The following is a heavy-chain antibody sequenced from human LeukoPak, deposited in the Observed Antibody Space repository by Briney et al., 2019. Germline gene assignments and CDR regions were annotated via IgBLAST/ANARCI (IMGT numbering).Heavy chain of an antibody. CDR2: INHSGST. D-gene: IGHD3-10*01. J-gene: IGHJ4*02. Sequence: SETLSLTCAVYGGSFSGYYWSWIRQPPGKGLEWIGEINHSGSTNYNPSLKSRVTISVDTSKNQFSLKLSSVTAADTAVYYCARDPGRWFGELDYWGQGTLVTVSS. CDR3: ARDPGRWFGELDY. CDR1: GGSFSGYY. V-gene: IGHV4-34*01.